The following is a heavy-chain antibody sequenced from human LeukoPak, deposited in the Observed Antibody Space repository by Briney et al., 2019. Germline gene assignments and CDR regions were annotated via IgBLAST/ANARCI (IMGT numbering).Heavy chain of an antibody. V-gene: IGHV4-34*01. CDR1: GGSFSDYY. CDR2: INHSGST. CDR3: ARQWSY. D-gene: IGHD2-8*01. Sequence: SETLSLTCTVYGGSFSDYYWTWIRQPPGKGLEWIGEINHSGSTNYNPSLKSRVTISVDTFKNQFSLKLSSVTAADTAVYYCARQWSYWGQGTLVTVSS. J-gene: IGHJ4*02.